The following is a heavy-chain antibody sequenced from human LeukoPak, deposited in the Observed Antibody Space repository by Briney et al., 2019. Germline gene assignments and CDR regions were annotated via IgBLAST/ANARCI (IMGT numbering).Heavy chain of an antibody. CDR1: GGSISSYY. D-gene: IGHD3-10*01. CDR2: IYYSGST. Sequence: SETLSLTCTVSGGSISSYYWSWIRQPPGKGLEWIGYIYYSGSTNYNPSLKSRVTISLDTTKNQFSLKLRSVTAADTAVYFCAKADLPVRSPYNWFDPWGQGTLVTVSS. J-gene: IGHJ5*02. CDR3: AKADLPVRSPYNWFDP. V-gene: IGHV4-59*12.